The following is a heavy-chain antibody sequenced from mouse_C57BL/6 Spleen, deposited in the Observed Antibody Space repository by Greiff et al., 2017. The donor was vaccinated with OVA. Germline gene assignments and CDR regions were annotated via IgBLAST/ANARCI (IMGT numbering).Heavy chain of an antibody. D-gene: IGHD2-3*01. CDR3: AIKRGGYDGYPYYFDY. CDR1: GYAFSSYW. Sequence: VMLQQSGAELVKPGASVKISCKASGYAFSSYWMNWVKQRPGKGLEWIGQIYPGDGDTNYNGKFKGKATLTADKSSSTAYMQLSSLTSEDSAVYFCAIKRGGYDGYPYYFDYWGQGTTLTVSS. J-gene: IGHJ2*01. CDR2: IYPGDGDT. V-gene: IGHV1-80*01.